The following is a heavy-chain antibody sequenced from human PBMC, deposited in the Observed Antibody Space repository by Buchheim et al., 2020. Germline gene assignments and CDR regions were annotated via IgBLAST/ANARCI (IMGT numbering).Heavy chain of an antibody. J-gene: IGHJ6*02. CDR1: GFTFSDYC. V-gene: IGHV3-11*06. Sequence: QVQLVESGGSLVKPGGSLRLSCAASGFTFSDYCMSWIRQAPGKGLEWVSYISSSSSYTNYADSVKGRFTISRDNAKNSLYLQMNSLRAEDTAVYYCARDLITIFGVARGYYGMDVWGQGTT. CDR3: ARDLITIFGVARGYYGMDV. CDR2: ISSSSSYT. D-gene: IGHD3-3*01.